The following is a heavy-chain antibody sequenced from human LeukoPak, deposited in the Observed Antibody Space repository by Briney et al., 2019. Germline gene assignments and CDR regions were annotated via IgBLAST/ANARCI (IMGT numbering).Heavy chain of an antibody. CDR1: GFTFSDYW. Sequence: GGSLRLSCAVSGFTFSDYWMNWVRQAPGKGLEWVASINQNGGEKSYVDFLKGRFTISRDNSKNSLYLQMSSLRSEDTAVYYCARDSNIIPAAIAHFDYWGQGTLVTVSS. CDR2: INQNGGEK. D-gene: IGHD2-2*02. V-gene: IGHV3-7*03. CDR3: ARDSNIIPAAIAHFDY. J-gene: IGHJ4*02.